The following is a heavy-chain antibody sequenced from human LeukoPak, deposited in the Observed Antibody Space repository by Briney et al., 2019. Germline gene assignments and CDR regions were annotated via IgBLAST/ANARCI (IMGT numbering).Heavy chain of an antibody. D-gene: IGHD5-18*01. V-gene: IGHV3-7*05. Sequence: PGGSLRLSCAASGFTFSSYWMSWVRQAPGKGREWVAFIKEDGSEKYYVDSVKGRFTISRDNAKNSLYLQMNSLRAEDTAVYYCARGYSDSEDYFDYWGQGTLVTVSS. CDR3: ARGYSDSEDYFDY. CDR2: IKEDGSEK. J-gene: IGHJ4*02. CDR1: GFTFSSYW.